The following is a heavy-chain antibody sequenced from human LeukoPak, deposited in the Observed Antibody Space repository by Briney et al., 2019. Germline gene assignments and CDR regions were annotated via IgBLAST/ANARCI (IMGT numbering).Heavy chain of an antibody. CDR1: GGSFSGYY. CDR2: INHSGST. Sequence: PSETLSLTCAVYGGSFSGYYWSWIRQPPGKGLEWIGEINHSGSTNYNPSLKSRVTISVDTSKNQFSLKLSSVTAADTAVYYCARVSRSAFDIWGQGTMVTVSS. D-gene: IGHD1-14*01. CDR3: ARVSRSAFDI. J-gene: IGHJ3*02. V-gene: IGHV4-34*01.